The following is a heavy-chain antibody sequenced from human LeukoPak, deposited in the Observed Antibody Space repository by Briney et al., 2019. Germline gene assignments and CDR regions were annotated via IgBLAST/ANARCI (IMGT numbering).Heavy chain of an antibody. Sequence: ASVKVSCKASGYTFTGYYMHWVRQAPGQGLEWMGWINPNSGGTNYAQKFQGRVTMTRDTSISTAYMELSRLRSDDTAVYYCAREHVDTAVATMYYFDYWGQGTLVTVSS. D-gene: IGHD5-18*01. CDR3: AREHVDTAVATMYYFDY. V-gene: IGHV1-2*02. CDR1: GYTFTGYY. CDR2: INPNSGGT. J-gene: IGHJ4*02.